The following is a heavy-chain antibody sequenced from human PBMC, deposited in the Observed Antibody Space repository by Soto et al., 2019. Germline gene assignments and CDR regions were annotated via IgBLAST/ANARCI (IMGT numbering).Heavy chain of an antibody. J-gene: IGHJ4*02. V-gene: IGHV1-18*01. CDR2: INVYNGNT. CDR3: ERGPDPTYSDY. Sequence: QVQVVQSGAEVKKPGASVKVSCKASGYTFTNYGISWVRQAPGQGLEWMGWINVYNGNTNYAQKLQGRVIMTTDTPASTAYMDLKSLRSDDTAVYYCERGPDPTYSDYWGQGTLVTVSS. CDR1: GYTFTNYG.